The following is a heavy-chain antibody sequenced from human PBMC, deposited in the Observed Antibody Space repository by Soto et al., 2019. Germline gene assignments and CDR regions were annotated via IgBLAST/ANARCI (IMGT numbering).Heavy chain of an antibody. Sequence: EVQLVESGGGLVKPGGSLRLSCAASGFTFSNAWMSWVRQAPGKGLEWVGRIKSKTDGGTTDYAAPVKGRFTISRDDSKNTLYLQMNSLKTEDTAVYYCTTDSPSYYYDSSGYYTSAFDYWVQGTLVTVSS. CDR1: GFTFSNAW. D-gene: IGHD3-22*01. J-gene: IGHJ4*02. CDR3: TTDSPSYYYDSSGYYTSAFDY. CDR2: IKSKTDGGTT. V-gene: IGHV3-15*01.